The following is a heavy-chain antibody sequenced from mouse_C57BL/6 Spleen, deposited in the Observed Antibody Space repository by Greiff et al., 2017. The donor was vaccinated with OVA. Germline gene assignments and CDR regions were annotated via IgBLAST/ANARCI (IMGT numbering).Heavy chain of an antibody. CDR3: ARSLDYYGSSYAWFAY. CDR2: IRNKANGYTT. D-gene: IGHD1-1*01. Sequence: EVKLVESGGGLVQPGGSLSLSCAASGFTFTDYYMSWVRQPPGKALEWLGFIRNKANGYTTEYSASVKGRFTISRDTSQSILYLQMNALRAEDSATYYCARSLDYYGSSYAWFAYWGQGTLVTVSA. V-gene: IGHV7-3*01. CDR1: GFTFTDYY. J-gene: IGHJ3*01.